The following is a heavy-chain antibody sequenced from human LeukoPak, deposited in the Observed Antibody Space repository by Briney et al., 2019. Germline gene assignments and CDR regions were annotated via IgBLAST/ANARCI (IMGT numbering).Heavy chain of an antibody. J-gene: IGHJ3*02. CDR1: GSTFSNHG. CDR3: ARDRNDASDI. V-gene: IGHV3-33*01. Sequence: PGGSLRLSCAASGSTFSNHGMHWVRQAPGTGLEWVALIWYDGSNKFYADSVKGRFTISRDNSKNTVYLQMNGLRAEDTAVYYCARDRNDASDIWGQGTMVAVSS. CDR2: IWYDGSNK.